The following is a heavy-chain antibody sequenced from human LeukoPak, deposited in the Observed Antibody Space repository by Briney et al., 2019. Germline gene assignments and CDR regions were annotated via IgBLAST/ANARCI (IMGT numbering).Heavy chain of an antibody. J-gene: IGHJ4*02. CDR3: AREPSRSAYFDY. V-gene: IGHV3-30-3*01. D-gene: IGHD3-22*01. CDR1: EFTFSSYT. CDR2: ISYDGSNK. Sequence: GGSLRLSCAASEFTFSSYTMHGVRQAPGKGLEWVALISYDGSNKYYADSVKGRFTISRDNSKNTLYLQMNSLRAEDTAMYYCAREPSRSAYFDYWGQGTLVTVSS.